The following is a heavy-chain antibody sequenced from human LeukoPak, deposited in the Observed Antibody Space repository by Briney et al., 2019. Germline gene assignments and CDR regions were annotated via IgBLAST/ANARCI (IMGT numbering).Heavy chain of an antibody. D-gene: IGHD3-10*01. Sequence: PGGSLRLSCAVSGFTFSTYGMQWVRQAPGRGLEWLTDIWYDGSNKYYTDSVKGRFTISRDNSKNTLYLQMSSLRAEDTAVYYCARDSNSYGSGATIDYWGQGTPVTVSS. V-gene: IGHV3-33*01. J-gene: IGHJ4*02. CDR1: GFTFSTYG. CDR3: ARDSNSYGSGATIDY. CDR2: IWYDGSNK.